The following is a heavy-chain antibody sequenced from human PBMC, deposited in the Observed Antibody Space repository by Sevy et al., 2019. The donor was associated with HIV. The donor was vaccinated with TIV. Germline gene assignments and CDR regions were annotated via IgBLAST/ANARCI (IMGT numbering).Heavy chain of an antibody. Sequence: GGSLRLSCAVSGFLFRNYGMHWVRQAPGKGLEWVAVIWYDGSNKNYADSVKGRFTISRDNSKNMLYLEMDSLGVEETAVYYCARHKTAMENIDYWGQGTLVTVSS. CDR2: IWYDGSNK. V-gene: IGHV3-33*01. D-gene: IGHD5-18*01. CDR1: GFLFRNYG. CDR3: ARHKTAMENIDY. J-gene: IGHJ4*02.